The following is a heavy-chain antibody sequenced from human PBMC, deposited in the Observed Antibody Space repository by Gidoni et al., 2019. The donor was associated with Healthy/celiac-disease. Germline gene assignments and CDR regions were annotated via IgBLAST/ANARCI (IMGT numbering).Heavy chain of an antibody. D-gene: IGHD2-15*01. CDR1: GGSFSGYY. Sequence: QVQLQQGGAGLLKPSETLSLTCAVYGGSFSGYYWSWIRQPPGKGLEWIGEINHSGSTNYNPSLKSRVTISVDTSKNQFSLKLSSVTAADTAVYYCARGGDYCSGGSCYPRYFQHWGQGTLVTVSS. CDR2: INHSGST. V-gene: IGHV4-34*01. CDR3: ARGGDYCSGGSCYPRYFQH. J-gene: IGHJ1*01.